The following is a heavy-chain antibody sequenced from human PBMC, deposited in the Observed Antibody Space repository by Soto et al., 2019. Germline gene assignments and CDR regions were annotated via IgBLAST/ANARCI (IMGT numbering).Heavy chain of an antibody. V-gene: IGHV1-3*01. CDR3: ARGDFLSYDDY. J-gene: IGHJ4*02. CDR2: INAGNGNT. D-gene: IGHD3-16*01. CDR1: GYTFTSYA. Sequence: ASVKVSCKASGYTFTSYAIHWVRQAPGQRLEWMGWINAGNGNTKYSQKFQGRVTITRDTSASTAYMELSSLRSEDTAVYYCARGDFLSYDDYWGQGTLVTVSS.